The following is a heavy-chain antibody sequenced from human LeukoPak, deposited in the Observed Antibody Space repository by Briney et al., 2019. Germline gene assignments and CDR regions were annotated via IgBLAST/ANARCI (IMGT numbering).Heavy chain of an antibody. D-gene: IGHD4-23*01. V-gene: IGHV4-30-2*01. J-gene: IGHJ4*02. CDR3: ARVVTTVVTPWATGDHYFDY. CDR1: GGSISSGGYS. CDR2: IYHSGST. Sequence: PSETLSLTCAVSGGSISSGGYSWSWIRQPPGKGLEWIGYIYHSGSTYYNPSLKSRVTISVDRSKNQFSLKLSSVTAADTAVYYCARVVTTVVTPWATGDHYFDYWGQGTLVTVSS.